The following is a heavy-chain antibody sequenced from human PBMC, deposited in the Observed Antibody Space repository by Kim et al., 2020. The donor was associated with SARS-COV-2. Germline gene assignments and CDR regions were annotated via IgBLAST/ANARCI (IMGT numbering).Heavy chain of an antibody. Sequence: GGSLRLSCAASGFTFSSYAMSWVRQAPGKGLEWVSVIYSGGSSTYYADSVKGRFTISRDNSKNTLYLQMNSLRAEDTAVYYCAKGGDRVLVGYYYYVMDV. V-gene: IGHV3-23*03. CDR1: GFTFSSYA. CDR2: IYSGGSST. D-gene: IGHD3-16*01. J-gene: IGHJ6*01. CDR3: AKGGDRVLVGYYYYVMDV.